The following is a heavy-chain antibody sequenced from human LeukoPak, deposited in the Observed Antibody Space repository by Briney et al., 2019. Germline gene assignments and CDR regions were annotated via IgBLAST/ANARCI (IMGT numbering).Heavy chain of an antibody. CDR1: GFTFSSYG. J-gene: IGHJ4*02. V-gene: IGHV3-33*01. CDR2: IWYDGSNK. CDR3: ARAIGSSSWYYFDY. D-gene: IGHD6-13*01. Sequence: GGSLRLSCAASGFTFSSYGMHWVRQASGKGLEWVAVIWYDGSNKYYADSVKGRFTISRDNSKNTLYLQMNSLRAEDTAVYYCARAIGSSSWYYFDYWGQGTLVTVSS.